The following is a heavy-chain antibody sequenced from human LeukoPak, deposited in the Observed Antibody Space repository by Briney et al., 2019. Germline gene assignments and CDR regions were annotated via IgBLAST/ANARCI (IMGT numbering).Heavy chain of an antibody. Sequence: ASETLSLTCTVSGGSISSSSYYWGWIRQPPGKGLEWIGSIYYSGSTYYNPSLKSRVTISVDTSKNQFSLKLSSVTAADTAVYYCACPFYGSGSSYFDYWGQGTLVTVSS. J-gene: IGHJ4*02. V-gene: IGHV4-39*01. CDR1: GGSISSSSYY. CDR3: ACPFYGSGSSYFDY. CDR2: IYYSGST. D-gene: IGHD3-10*01.